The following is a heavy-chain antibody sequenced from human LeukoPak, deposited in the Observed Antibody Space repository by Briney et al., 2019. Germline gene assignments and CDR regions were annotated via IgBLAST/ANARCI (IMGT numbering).Heavy chain of an antibody. Sequence: PSETLSLTCAVYGGSFSGYYWSWIRQPPGEGLEWIGEINHSGSTNYNPSLKSRVTISADTSKNQFSLNLSSVTAADTAVYYCARSTCSPYGSGILWGQGTLVTVSS. D-gene: IGHD3-10*01. CDR2: INHSGST. V-gene: IGHV4-34*01. CDR1: GGSFSGYY. J-gene: IGHJ4*02. CDR3: ARSTCSPYGSGIL.